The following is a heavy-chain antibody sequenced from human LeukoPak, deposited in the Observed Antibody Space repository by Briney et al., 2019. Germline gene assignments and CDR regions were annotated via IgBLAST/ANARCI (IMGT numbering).Heavy chain of an antibody. Sequence: GASVKVSCKVSGYTLTELSMHWVRQAPGKGLEWMGGFDPEDGETIYAQKFQGRVTMTEDTSTVTAYMELSSLRSEDTAVYYCATGGRATAGPDAFDIWGQGTMVTVSS. CDR3: ATGGRATAGPDAFDI. D-gene: IGHD6-13*01. J-gene: IGHJ3*02. CDR2: FDPEDGET. CDR1: GYTLTELS. V-gene: IGHV1-24*01.